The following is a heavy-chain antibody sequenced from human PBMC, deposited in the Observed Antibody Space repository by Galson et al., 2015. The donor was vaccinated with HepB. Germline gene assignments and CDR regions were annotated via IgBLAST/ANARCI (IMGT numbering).Heavy chain of an antibody. CDR2: INQNSSRK. Sequence: SLRLSCATSGFSFSYYWMSWVRQAPGKGLEWVSNINQNSSRKNFVDSVKGRFTISRDNAKNSVFLQMNSLRVENTALYYCATDPFSRNAYWGQGTLVTVPS. V-gene: IGHV3-7*03. CDR1: GFSFSYYW. CDR3: ATDPFSRNAY. J-gene: IGHJ4*02. D-gene: IGHD6-13*01.